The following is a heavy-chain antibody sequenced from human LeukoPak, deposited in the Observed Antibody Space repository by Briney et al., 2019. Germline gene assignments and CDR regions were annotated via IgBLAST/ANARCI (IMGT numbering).Heavy chain of an antibody. CDR1: GDSVSSNIAS. Sequence: SQTLSLTCAISGDSVSSNIASWNWIRQSPSRGLEWLGRAYYRSKWYNDYAVSVKGRITINPDTSKNQFSLQLNSVTPEDTAVYYCARVYNWNPAGAFDIWGQGTVVTVSS. V-gene: IGHV6-1*01. J-gene: IGHJ3*02. D-gene: IGHD1-1*01. CDR3: ARVYNWNPAGAFDI. CDR2: AYYRSKWYN.